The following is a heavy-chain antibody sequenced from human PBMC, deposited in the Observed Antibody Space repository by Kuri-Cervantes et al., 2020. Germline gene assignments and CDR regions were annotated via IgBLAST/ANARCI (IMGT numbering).Heavy chain of an antibody. J-gene: IGHJ6*02. CDR1: GFTFDDYA. Sequence: GESLKISCAASGFTFDDYAMHWVRQAPGKGLEWVSSISSSSSYIYYADSVKGRFTISRDNAKNSLYLQMNSLRAEDTAVYYCARECGGDCRYGMDVWGQGTTVTVSS. D-gene: IGHD2-21*02. V-gene: IGHV3-21*01. CDR3: ARECGGDCRYGMDV. CDR2: ISSSSSYI.